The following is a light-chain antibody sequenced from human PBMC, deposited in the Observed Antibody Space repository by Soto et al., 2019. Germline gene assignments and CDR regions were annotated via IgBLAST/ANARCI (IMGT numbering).Light chain of an antibody. CDR2: NTS. J-gene: IGLJ2*01. V-gene: IGLV7-43*01. CDR1: TGAVTSGYY. Sequence: QAVVTQEPSLTVSPGGTVTLTCASSTGAVTSGYYPNWFKQKPGQAPRTLIYNTSDKHSWTPARFSGSLLGGKAALTLSGVQPEDEAEYYCLLYYGGAQLVFGGGTKLTVL. CDR3: LLYYGGAQLV.